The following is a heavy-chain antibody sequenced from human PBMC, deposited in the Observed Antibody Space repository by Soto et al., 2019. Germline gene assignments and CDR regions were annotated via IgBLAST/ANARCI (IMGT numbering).Heavy chain of an antibody. CDR2: IDPSDSYT. CDR1: GYSFTSYW. V-gene: IGHV5-10-1*01. D-gene: IGHD6-13*01. Sequence: GESLKISCKGSGYSFTSYWISWVRQMPGKGLEWMGRIDPSDSYTNYSPSFQGHVTISADKSISTAYLQRSSLKASDTAMYYCARQGIAADGTFGYYYGMDVWGQGTTVTVSS. J-gene: IGHJ6*02. CDR3: ARQGIAADGTFGYYYGMDV.